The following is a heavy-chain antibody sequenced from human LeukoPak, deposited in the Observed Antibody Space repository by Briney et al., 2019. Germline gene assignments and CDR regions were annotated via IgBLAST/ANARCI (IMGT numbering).Heavy chain of an antibody. Sequence: GGSLRLSCAASGTYWMHWVRHAPGKGLVWVSHINSDGSWTGYADSVKGRFTISKDNAKNTVSLQMNNLRAEDTAVYYCARDSSQYYDFWSGYRSMGAFDIWGQGTMVTVSS. CDR1: GTYW. CDR3: ARDSSQYYDFWSGYRSMGAFDI. V-gene: IGHV3-74*01. D-gene: IGHD3-3*01. J-gene: IGHJ3*02. CDR2: INSDGSWT.